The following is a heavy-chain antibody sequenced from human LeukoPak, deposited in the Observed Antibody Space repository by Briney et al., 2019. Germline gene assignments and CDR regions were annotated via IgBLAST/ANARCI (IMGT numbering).Heavy chain of an antibody. V-gene: IGHV3-23*01. Sequence: GGSLRLSCAASRFTFTSYAMRWVRQAPGKGLEWVSAISGSGGSTYYADSVKGRFTISRDNSKNTLYLQMNSLRAEDTAVYYCAKGSPMWFDPWGQGTLVTVSS. CDR2: ISGSGGST. CDR1: RFTFTSYA. J-gene: IGHJ5*02. D-gene: IGHD3-10*01. CDR3: AKGSPMWFDP.